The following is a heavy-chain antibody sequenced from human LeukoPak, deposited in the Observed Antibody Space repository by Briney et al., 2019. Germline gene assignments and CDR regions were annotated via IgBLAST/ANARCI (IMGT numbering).Heavy chain of an antibody. V-gene: IGHV3-7*01. CDR1: GFAFSNYW. J-gene: IGHJ4*02. CDR3: AREKSGRITMILGD. Sequence: GGSLRLSCAASGFAFSNYWMSWVRQAPGKGLEWVANIKQDGSEKYYVDSVKGRFTISRDNAKNSLYLQMNSLRAEDTAVYYCAREKSGRITMILGDWGQGTLVTVSS. D-gene: IGHD3-22*01. CDR2: IKQDGSEK.